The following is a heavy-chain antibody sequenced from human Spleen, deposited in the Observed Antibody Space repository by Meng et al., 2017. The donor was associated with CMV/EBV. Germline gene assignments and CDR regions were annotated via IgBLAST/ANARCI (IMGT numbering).Heavy chain of an antibody. V-gene: IGHV4-34*01. Sequence: SETRYPTCAVYGGSFSGYYWSWIRQPPGKGLEWIGEINHSGSTNYNPSLKSRVTISVDTSKNQFSLKLSSVTAADTAVYYCARSWDYWGQGTLVTVSS. CDR2: INHSGST. CDR1: GGSFSGYY. J-gene: IGHJ4*02. CDR3: ARSWDY.